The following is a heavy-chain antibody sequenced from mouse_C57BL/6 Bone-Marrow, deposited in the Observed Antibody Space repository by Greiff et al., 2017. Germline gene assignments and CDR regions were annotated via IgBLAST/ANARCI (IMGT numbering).Heavy chain of an antibody. J-gene: IGHJ4*01. V-gene: IGHV1-69*01. CDR3: ARESYDGYYAMDY. CDR1: GYTFTSYW. Sequence: QVQLQQPGAELVMPGASVKLSCKASGYTFTSYWMHWVKQRPGQGLEWIGEIDPSDSYTNYNQKFKGKSTLTVDKSSSTAYMQLSSLTSEDSAVYYCARESYDGYYAMDYWGRGTSVTVSS. CDR2: IDPSDSYT. D-gene: IGHD2-3*01.